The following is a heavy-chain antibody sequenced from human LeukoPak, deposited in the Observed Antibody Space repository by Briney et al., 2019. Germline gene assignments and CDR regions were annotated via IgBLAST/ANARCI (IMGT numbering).Heavy chain of an antibody. CDR2: IYDTGTT. CDR3: AREVGSQYYGSGSYFAAHFDH. CDR1: GGSISSYY. Sequence: PSETLSLTCTVSGGSISSYYWSWLRQSPGKGLEWIGYIYDTGTTNYNPSLSSRVTISVDTSRNQFSLKLNSLTAADTAVYYCAREVGSQYYGSGSYFAAHFDHWGQGTLVTVSS. V-gene: IGHV4-59*01. J-gene: IGHJ4*02. D-gene: IGHD3-10*01.